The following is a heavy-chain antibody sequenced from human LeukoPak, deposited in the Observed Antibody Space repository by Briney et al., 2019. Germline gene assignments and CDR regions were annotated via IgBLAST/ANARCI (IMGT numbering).Heavy chain of an antibody. Sequence: PGGSLRLSCAASGFTFSSYWMSWVRQAPGKGLEWVSVIYSGGSTYYADSVKGRFTISRDNSKNTLYLQMNSLRAEDTAVYYCARVVRSGSYSIYFDYWGQGTLVTVSS. D-gene: IGHD1-26*01. CDR3: ARVVRSGSYSIYFDY. V-gene: IGHV3-53*01. J-gene: IGHJ4*02. CDR2: IYSGGST. CDR1: GFTFSSYW.